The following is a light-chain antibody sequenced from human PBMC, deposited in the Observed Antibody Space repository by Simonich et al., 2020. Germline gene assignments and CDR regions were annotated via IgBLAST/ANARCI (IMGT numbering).Light chain of an antibody. CDR1: QSVLYSSNNQNY. Sequence: DIVMTQSPDSLAVSLGERATINCKSSQSVLYSSNNQNYLAWYQQKPGQTPKLLIYWASTRESGVPDRFSCSGSGTDFTLTISSLQAEDVAVYYCQQYYSTPYTFGQGTKLEIK. J-gene: IGKJ2*01. CDR2: WAS. CDR3: QQYYSTPYT. V-gene: IGKV4-1*01.